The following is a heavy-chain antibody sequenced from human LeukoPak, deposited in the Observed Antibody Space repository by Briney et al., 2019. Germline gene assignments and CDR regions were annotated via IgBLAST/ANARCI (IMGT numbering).Heavy chain of an antibody. D-gene: IGHD6-13*01. CDR2: INHSGST. CDR3: ARGIAAAGTSSKGWFDP. V-gene: IGHV4-34*01. J-gene: IGHJ5*02. Sequence: SETLSLTCAVYGGSFSGYYWSWIRQPPGKGLEWIGEINHSGSTNYNPSLKSRVTISVDTSKNQFSLKLSSVTAADTAVYYCARGIAAAGTSSKGWFDPWGQGTLVTVSS. CDR1: GGSFSGYY.